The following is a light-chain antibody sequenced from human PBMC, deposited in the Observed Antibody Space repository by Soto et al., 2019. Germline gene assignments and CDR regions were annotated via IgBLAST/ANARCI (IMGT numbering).Light chain of an antibody. Sequence: DVVLTQSPLSLPVTPGEPASISCRSSQSLLHSDGYNYLDWYLQKPGQSPQLLIRLGSNRASGFRDRFSGSGSGTDFTLRISRVEAEDVGVYYCMQSLQTPVTFGQGTKVEIK. J-gene: IGKJ1*01. CDR1: QSLLHSDGYNY. CDR2: LGS. CDR3: MQSLQTPVT. V-gene: IGKV2-28*01.